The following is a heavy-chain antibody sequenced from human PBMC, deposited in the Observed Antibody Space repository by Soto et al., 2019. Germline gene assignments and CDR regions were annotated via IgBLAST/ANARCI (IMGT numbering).Heavy chain of an antibody. D-gene: IGHD7-27*01. Sequence: SETLSLTCTVSGGSVSSGSYYWSWIRQPPGKGLEWIGYIYYSGSTNYNPSLKSRVTISVDTSKNQFSLKLSSVTAADTAVYYCAKFELGLGYWGQGTLVTVSA. CDR2: IYYSGST. J-gene: IGHJ4*02. V-gene: IGHV4-61*01. CDR1: GGSVSSGSYY. CDR3: AKFELGLGY.